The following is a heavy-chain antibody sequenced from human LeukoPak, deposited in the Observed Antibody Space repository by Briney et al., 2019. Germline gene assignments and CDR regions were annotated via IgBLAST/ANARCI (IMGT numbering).Heavy chain of an antibody. V-gene: IGHV3-74*01. J-gene: IGHJ4*02. CDR1: GFTFSSYW. Sequence: PGGSLRLSCAASGFTFSSYWMHWVRQAPGKGLVWVSRINSDGSSTSYADSVKGRFTISRDNAKNTLYLQMNSLRAEDTAVYYFARAYYYDSSSYYRNHFDYWGQGTLVTVSS. CDR3: ARAYYYDSSSYYRNHFDY. D-gene: IGHD3-22*01. CDR2: INSDGSST.